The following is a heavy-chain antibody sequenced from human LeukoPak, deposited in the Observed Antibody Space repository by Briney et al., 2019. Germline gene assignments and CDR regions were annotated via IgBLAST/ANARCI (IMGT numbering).Heavy chain of an antibody. CDR3: ATRYCSGGSCYSDLFPFDY. V-gene: IGHV5-51*01. Sequence: GESLKISCKTSGYSFTDYWIGWVRQMPGKGLEWMGIIYPGDSDTRYSPSFQGQVTISADKSISTAYLQWSSPKASDTAMYYCATRYCSGGSCYSDLFPFDYWGQGTLVTVSS. CDR1: GYSFTDYW. J-gene: IGHJ4*02. CDR2: IYPGDSDT. D-gene: IGHD2-15*01.